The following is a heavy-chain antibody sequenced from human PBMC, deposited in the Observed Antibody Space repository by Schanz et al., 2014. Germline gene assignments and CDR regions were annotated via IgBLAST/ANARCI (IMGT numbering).Heavy chain of an antibody. J-gene: IGHJ4*02. V-gene: IGHV1-2*04. D-gene: IGHD5-12*01. CDR2: INPNSGTT. Sequence: QVQLVQSGAEVKKPGASVRVSCKVSGYSFTTYGISWVRQAPGQGLEWMGWINPNSGTTNYAQKFQGWVTMTRDTSISTAYMELSRLKSDDTAVYYGARAFGGYDPAGALDYWGQGTLVTVSS. CDR1: GYSFTTYG. CDR3: ARAFGGYDPAGALDY.